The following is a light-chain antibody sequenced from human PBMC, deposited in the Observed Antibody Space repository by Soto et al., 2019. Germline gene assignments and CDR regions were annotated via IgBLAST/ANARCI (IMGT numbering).Light chain of an antibody. J-gene: IGKJ2*01. CDR1: QSLSGEF. V-gene: IGKV3-20*01. CDR2: QTS. CDR3: QHYGGSPAYT. Sequence: EIILTQSPGTLSLSPGERATLSCRGSQSLSGEFLAWYQQKPGQAPRLLMYQTSSRASGVPDRFSGSGSGTDFTLTISGLEPEDSAVYYCQHYGGSPAYTFGQGTKLEI.